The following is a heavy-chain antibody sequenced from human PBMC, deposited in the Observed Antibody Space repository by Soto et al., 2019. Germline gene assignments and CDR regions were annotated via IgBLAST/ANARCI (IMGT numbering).Heavy chain of an antibody. J-gene: IGHJ4*02. CDR1: GGSISSYY. CDR3: AREPYGGNDY. Sequence: SETLSLTCTVSGGSISSYYWSWIRQPPGKGLEWIGYIYYSGSTNYNPSLKSRVTISVDTSKNQFSLKLSSVTAADTAVYYCAREPYGGNDYWGQGTLVTVSS. V-gene: IGHV4-59*01. CDR2: IYYSGST. D-gene: IGHD3-10*01.